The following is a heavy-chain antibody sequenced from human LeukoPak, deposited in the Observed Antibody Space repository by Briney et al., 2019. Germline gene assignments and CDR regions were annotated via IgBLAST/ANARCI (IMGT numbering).Heavy chain of an antibody. V-gene: IGHV1-18*01. J-gene: IGHJ4*02. Sequence: GASVKVSCKASGYTFTSYGISWVRQAPGQGLEWMGCISAYNGNTNYAQKLQARVTMTTDTSTSTAYMELRSLRSDDTAVYYCARQSERWELLIRDWGQGTLVTVSS. CDR3: ARQSERWELLIRD. D-gene: IGHD1-26*01. CDR1: GYTFTSYG. CDR2: ISAYNGNT.